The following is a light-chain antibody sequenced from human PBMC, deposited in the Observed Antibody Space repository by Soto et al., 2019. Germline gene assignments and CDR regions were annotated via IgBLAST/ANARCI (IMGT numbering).Light chain of an antibody. CDR3: QQSYSTLFT. J-gene: IGKJ3*01. CDR1: QTIIRY. V-gene: IGKV1-39*01. CDR2: AAS. Sequence: DIQMTQSPSSLSASVGDRVTITCRASQTIIRYLNWYQQKPGRAPNLLIYAASSLQSGVTSRFSGSASGTEFTLTISSLQPEDFATYYCQQSYSTLFTFGPGTKVEIK.